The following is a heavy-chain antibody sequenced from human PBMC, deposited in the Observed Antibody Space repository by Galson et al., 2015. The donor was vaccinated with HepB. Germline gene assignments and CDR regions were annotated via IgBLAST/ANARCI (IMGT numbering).Heavy chain of an antibody. CDR2: INSRSDYR. CDR3: VRDPPLGTPFDH. V-gene: IGHV3-21*01. Sequence: SLRLSCAASGFTFSSYNMNWVRQAPGKGLEWVASINSRSDYRYYLDSLKGRFTISRDNAKNSLYLQMNSLRAEDTAVYYCVRDPPLGTPFDHWGQGTLVTVSS. J-gene: IGHJ4*02. CDR1: GFTFSSYN. D-gene: IGHD7-27*01.